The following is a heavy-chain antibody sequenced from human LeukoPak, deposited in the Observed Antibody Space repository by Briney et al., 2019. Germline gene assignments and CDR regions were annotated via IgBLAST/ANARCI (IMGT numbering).Heavy chain of an antibody. D-gene: IGHD3-10*01. J-gene: IGHJ4*02. V-gene: IGHV1-2*02. CDR1: GYTFTGYY. CDR3: ARVLLWFGELLFGPYYFDY. CDR2: INPNSGGT. Sequence: ASVKVSCKASGYTFTGYYMHWVRQAPGQGLEWMGWINPNSGGTNYAQKFQGRVTMTRDTSISTAYMELRSLRSDDTAVYYCARVLLWFGELLFGPYYFDYWGQETLVTVSS.